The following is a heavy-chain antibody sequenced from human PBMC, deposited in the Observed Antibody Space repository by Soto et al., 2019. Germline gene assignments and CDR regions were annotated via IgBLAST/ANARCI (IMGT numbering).Heavy chain of an antibody. CDR1: GGSISSGGYY. CDR2: IYYSGST. D-gene: IGHD3-10*01. J-gene: IGHJ4*01. CDR3: ARGVTLVRGVIHTPYFDY. V-gene: IGHV4-31*03. Sequence: PSETLSLTCTVSGGSISSGGYYWSWIRQHPGKGLEWIGYIYYSGSTYYNPCLKSRVTISVDTSKNQFSLKLSSVTAADTAVYYCARGVTLVRGVIHTPYFDYWGQGDLVTVSS.